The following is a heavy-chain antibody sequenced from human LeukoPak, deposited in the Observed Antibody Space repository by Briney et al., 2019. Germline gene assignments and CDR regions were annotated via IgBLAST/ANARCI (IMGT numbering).Heavy chain of an antibody. D-gene: IGHD6-6*01. CDR2: VYSGGST. V-gene: IGHV3-66*01. CDR3: AKDGVKRSSSSVGYYYYYMDV. Sequence: TGGSLRLSCAASGFTVSNNYMSWVRQAPGKGLEWVSIVYSGGSTFYADSVKGRFTISRDNSKNTLYLQMNSLRAEDTAVYYCAKDGVKRSSSSVGYYYYYMDVWGKGTTVTVSS. CDR1: GFTVSNNY. J-gene: IGHJ6*03.